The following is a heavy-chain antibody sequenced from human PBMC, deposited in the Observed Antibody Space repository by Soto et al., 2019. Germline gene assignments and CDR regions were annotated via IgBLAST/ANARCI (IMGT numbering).Heavy chain of an antibody. Sequence: SVKVSCKASGGTFSSYAISWVRQAPGQGLEWMGGIIPIFGTANYAQKYQGRVTITADESTSTAYMELSSLRSEDTAVFYCASREFFPDTAMVTPYYYYGMDVWGQGTTVTVS. D-gene: IGHD5-18*01. J-gene: IGHJ6*02. CDR3: ASREFFPDTAMVTPYYYYGMDV. V-gene: IGHV1-69*13. CDR1: GGTFSSYA. CDR2: IIPIFGTA.